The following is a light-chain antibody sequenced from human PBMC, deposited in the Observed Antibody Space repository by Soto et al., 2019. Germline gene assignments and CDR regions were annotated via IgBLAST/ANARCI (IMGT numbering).Light chain of an antibody. CDR3: QKANSFPLS. CDR1: QDIRTR. J-gene: IGKJ5*01. Sequence: DIQVTQSPSSVSASVGDSVTITCRASQDIRTRLAWYQQKPGKAPKVLIYAASTLEAGVPLRFSGSGYGTDFTLTISGLQPEDFATYYCQKANSFPLSFGQETRLEIK. CDR2: AAS. V-gene: IGKV1-12*01.